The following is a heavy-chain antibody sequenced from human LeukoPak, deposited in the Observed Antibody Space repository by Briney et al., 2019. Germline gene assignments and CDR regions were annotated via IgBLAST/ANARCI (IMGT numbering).Heavy chain of an antibody. V-gene: IGHV5-51*01. J-gene: IGHJ4*02. CDR2: IYPGDSDP. D-gene: IGHD6-13*01. CDR3: VRHGLGTSWFGFDY. CDR1: GYTFTTYW. Sequence: GESLKISCRGSGYTFTTYWIGWVRQMPGKGLEWMGIIYPGDSDPRYSPSFQGQVTISADKSISTAYLQWSSLKASDSAMYYCVRHGLGTSWFGFDYWGQGTLVTVSS.